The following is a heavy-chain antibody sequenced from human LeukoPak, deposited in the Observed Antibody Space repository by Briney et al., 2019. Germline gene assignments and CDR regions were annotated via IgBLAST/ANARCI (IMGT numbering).Heavy chain of an antibody. V-gene: IGHV3-30-3*01. D-gene: IGHD2-15*01. J-gene: IGHJ6*02. CDR1: GFTFSSYA. CDR2: ISYDGSNK. CDR3: ARDFTVVVAAYEDYYYYGMDA. Sequence: GSLRLSCAASGFTFSSYAMHWVRQAPGKGLEWVAVISYDGSNKYYADSVKGRFTISRDNSKSTLYLQMNSLRAEDTAVYYCARDFTVVVAAYEDYYYYGMDAWGQGTTVTVSS.